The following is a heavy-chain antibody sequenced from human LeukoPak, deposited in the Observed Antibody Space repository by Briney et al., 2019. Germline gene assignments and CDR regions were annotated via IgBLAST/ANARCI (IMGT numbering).Heavy chain of an antibody. CDR2: INPNSGGT. CDR3: ARADCSGGSCDAFDI. J-gene: IGHJ3*02. D-gene: IGHD2-15*01. CDR1: GFSFSNFG. Sequence: ASVKVSCKASGFSFSNFGFSWVRQAPGQGLEWMGWINPNSGGTNYAQKFQGRVTMTRDTSISTAYMELSRLRSDDTAVYYCARADCSGGSCDAFDIWGQGTMVTVSS. V-gene: IGHV1-2*02.